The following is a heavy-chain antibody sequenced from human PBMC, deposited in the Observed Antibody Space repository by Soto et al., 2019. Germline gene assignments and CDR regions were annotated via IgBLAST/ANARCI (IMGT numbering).Heavy chain of an antibody. V-gene: IGHV3-21*01. CDR3: LMSGTAPMLRHNWFDP. CDR1: GFTFSSYD. CDR2: ITTSGRYI. Sequence: EVQLVESGGGLVKPGGSLRLSCAASGFTFSSYDMNWVRQAPGKGLEYVSSITTSGRYIYYGDSVRGGFTISRDNAKNSPFLQMHSLRAEDTAVYYCLMSGTAPMLRHNWFDPWGQGTRVNVSS. J-gene: IGHJ5*02. D-gene: IGHD1-1*01.